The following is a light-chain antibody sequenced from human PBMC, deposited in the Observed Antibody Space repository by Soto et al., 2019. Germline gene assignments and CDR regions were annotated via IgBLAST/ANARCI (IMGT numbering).Light chain of an antibody. CDR3: QQYNSYSSWT. CDR1: QSLNSL. Sequence: QVTQSPSTLSASVGDRVTITCRASQSLNSLLACYHQKPARAPKRLIYDASTLESGVPSRFSGSGSGTEFTLTISSLQTDDFATYYCQQYNSYSSWTFGQGTKVDIK. V-gene: IGKV1-5*01. CDR2: DAS. J-gene: IGKJ1*01.